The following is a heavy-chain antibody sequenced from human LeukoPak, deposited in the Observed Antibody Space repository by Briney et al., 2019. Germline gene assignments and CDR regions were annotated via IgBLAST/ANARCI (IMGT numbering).Heavy chain of an antibody. D-gene: IGHD6-13*01. V-gene: IGHV5-51*01. J-gene: IGHJ5*02. CDR2: IYPGDSDT. Sequence: GESLKISCKGSGYSFTSYWIGWVRQMPGEGLEWMGIIYPGDSDTRYSPSFQGQVTISADKSISTAYLQWSSLKASDTAMYYCARRVGSSSWSKRSSWFDPWGQGTLVTVSS. CDR1: GYSFTSYW. CDR3: ARRVGSSSWSKRSSWFDP.